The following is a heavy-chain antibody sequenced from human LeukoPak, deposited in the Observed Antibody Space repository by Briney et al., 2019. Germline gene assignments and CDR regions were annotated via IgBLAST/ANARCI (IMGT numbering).Heavy chain of an antibody. V-gene: IGHV4-30-4*01. CDR3: ARGGDSSGYYYDYYYYYGMDV. Sequence: PPETLSLTCTVSGGSISSGDYYWSWIRQPPGKGLEWIGYIYYSGSTYYNPSLKSRVTISVDTSKNQFSLKLSSVTAADTAVYYCARGGDSSGYYYDYYYYYGMDVWGKGTTVTVSS. J-gene: IGHJ6*04. CDR2: IYYSGST. D-gene: IGHD3-22*01. CDR1: GGSISSGDYY.